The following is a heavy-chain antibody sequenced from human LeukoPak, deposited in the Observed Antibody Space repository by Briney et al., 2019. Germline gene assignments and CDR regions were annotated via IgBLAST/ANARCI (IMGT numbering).Heavy chain of an antibody. Sequence: TSETLSLTCTVSGGAISNTSYYWGWIRQPPGNGLEWIGSASYSGSTYYNPSLESRVIISVDTSKNQFSLKLSSVTAADTAVYYCARLARDRFDYWGQGTLVTVSS. J-gene: IGHJ4*02. CDR3: ARLARDRFDY. CDR1: GGAISNTSYY. CDR2: ASYSGST. V-gene: IGHV4-39*01.